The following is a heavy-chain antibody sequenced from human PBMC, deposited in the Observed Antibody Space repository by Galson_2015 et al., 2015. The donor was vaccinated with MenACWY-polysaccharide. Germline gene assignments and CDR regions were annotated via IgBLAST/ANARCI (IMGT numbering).Heavy chain of an antibody. CDR3: ARRGNDYDSNLGRGWYFDL. J-gene: IGHJ2*01. CDR2: IYPGDSET. CDR1: GDTFTSSW. Sequence: QSGAEVKKPGESLKISCKGSGDTFTSSWIGWVRQMPGKGLEWMGIIYPGDSETIYSPSFQGQVTISADKSITPAYLQWRSLKTSDTAMFYCARRGNDYDSNLGRGWYFDLWGRGTLVTVSS. V-gene: IGHV5-51*03. D-gene: IGHD3-22*01.